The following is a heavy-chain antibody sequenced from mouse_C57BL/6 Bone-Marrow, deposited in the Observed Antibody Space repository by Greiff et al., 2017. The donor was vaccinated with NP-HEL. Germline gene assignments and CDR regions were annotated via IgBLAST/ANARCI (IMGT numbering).Heavy chain of an antibody. CDR1: GFTFSDYG. J-gene: IGHJ4*01. D-gene: IGHD5-1*01. CDR3: AKDLPGAMDY. CDR2: ISSGSSTI. Sequence: EVHLVESGGGLVKPGGSLKLSCAASGFTFSDYGMHWVRQAPEKGLEWVAYISSGSSTIYYADTVTGRFTISRDHAKNTVFLQMTSLRSEDTAMYYCAKDLPGAMDYWGQGTSVTVSS. V-gene: IGHV5-17*01.